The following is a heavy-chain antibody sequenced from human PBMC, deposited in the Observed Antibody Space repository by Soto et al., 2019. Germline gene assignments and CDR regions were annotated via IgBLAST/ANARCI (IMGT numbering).Heavy chain of an antibody. CDR2: FDPEDGET. Sequence: ASVKVSCKVSGYTLTELSMHWVRQAPGKGLEWMGGFDPEDGETICAQKFQGRVTMTEDTSTDTAYMELSSLRSEDTAVYYCATDEYSSSGYYYGIDVWGQGTTVTVSS. CDR1: GYTLTELS. J-gene: IGHJ6*02. D-gene: IGHD6-6*01. CDR3: ATDEYSSSGYYYGIDV. V-gene: IGHV1-24*01.